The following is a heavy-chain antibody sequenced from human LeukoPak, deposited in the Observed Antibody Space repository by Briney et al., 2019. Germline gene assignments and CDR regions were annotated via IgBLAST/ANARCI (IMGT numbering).Heavy chain of an antibody. V-gene: IGHV3-30*04. CDR2: ISYDGSNK. D-gene: IGHD3-10*01. CDR1: GFTFSNYA. J-gene: IGHJ6*03. CDR3: AKAPLWFGEAREHYMDV. Sequence: GGSLRLSCAASGFTFSNYAMHWVRQAPGKGLEWVAVISYDGSNKYYTDSVKGRFTISGDSSKNTLYLQMNSLRPEDTAVYYCAKAPLWFGEAREHYMDVWGKGTTVTISS.